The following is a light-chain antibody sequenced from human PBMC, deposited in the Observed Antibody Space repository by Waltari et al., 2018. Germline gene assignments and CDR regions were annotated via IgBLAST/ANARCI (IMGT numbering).Light chain of an antibody. CDR3: QRYFNIVL. CDR2: WAS. J-gene: IGKJ5*01. CDR1: QSVLKNANNKNQ. V-gene: IGKV4-1*01. Sequence: DIVVTQSPHSLAVSLGERATLNFNPGQSVLKNANNKNQLAWYQQKPGQPPKLLIYWASTRESGVPERFSGSGSGTDFTLTISSLQAEDVAVYYCQRYFNIVLFGQGTRVEIK.